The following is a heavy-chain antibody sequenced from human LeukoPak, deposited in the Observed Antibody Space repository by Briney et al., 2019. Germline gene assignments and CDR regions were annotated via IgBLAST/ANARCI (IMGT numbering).Heavy chain of an antibody. J-gene: IGHJ4*02. V-gene: IGHV5-10-1*01. CDR1: GYSFTNYW. Sequence: GESLKISCQGSGYSFTNYWISWVRQMPGKGLVWMGRIDPRDSNSNYSPSFQGHVTFSAGKSISTAYLQWSSLEASDTAIYYCARGGWLDDYWGQGTLVTVSS. CDR2: IDPRDSNS. D-gene: IGHD6-19*01. CDR3: ARGGWLDDY.